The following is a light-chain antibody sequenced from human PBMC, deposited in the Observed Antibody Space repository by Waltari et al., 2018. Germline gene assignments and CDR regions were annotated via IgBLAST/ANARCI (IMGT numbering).Light chain of an antibody. CDR3: ASWDDSLSVGV. V-gene: IGLV1-47*01. J-gene: IGLJ3*02. CDR2: RNN. CDR1: ISNLGTNY. Sequence: QSVLTQPPSASGTPGQRVTISCSGSISNLGTNYVYWYQQFPGTAPKLLIQRNNPRPSGVPDRVSGSKSGTSASLASSGLRSEDEADYYCASWDDSLSVGVFGGGTKLTVL.